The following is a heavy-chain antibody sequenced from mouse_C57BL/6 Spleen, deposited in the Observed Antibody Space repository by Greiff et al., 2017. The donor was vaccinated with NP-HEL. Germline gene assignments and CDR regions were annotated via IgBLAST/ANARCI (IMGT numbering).Heavy chain of an antibody. V-gene: IGHV1-53*01. CDR3: ARDEGDWAWFAY. J-gene: IGHJ3*01. D-gene: IGHD2-13*01. CDR2: INPSNGGT. CDR1: GYTFTSYW. Sequence: QVQLQQPGTELVKPGASVKLSCKASGYTFTSYWMHWVKQRPGQGLEWIGNINPSNGGTNYNEKFKSKATLTVAKSSSTAYKQLSSRTSEDSAVYYCARDEGDWAWFAYWGQGTLVTVAA.